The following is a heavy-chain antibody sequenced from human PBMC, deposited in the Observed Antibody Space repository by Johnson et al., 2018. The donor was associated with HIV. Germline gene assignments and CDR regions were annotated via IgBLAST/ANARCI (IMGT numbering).Heavy chain of an antibody. CDR3: ARGEMATTYHDAFDI. V-gene: IGHV3-53*01. J-gene: IGHJ3*02. Sequence: EQLVESGGGLIQPGGSLRLSCAASGFTVSSHYMSWVRQSPGKGLEWLSVIYSGGSTYYADSVKGRFTISRDNSKNTVYLQMNSLRAEDTAVYYCARGEMATTYHDAFDIWGQGTMVTVSS. D-gene: IGHD5-24*01. CDR2: IYSGGST. CDR1: GFTVSSHY.